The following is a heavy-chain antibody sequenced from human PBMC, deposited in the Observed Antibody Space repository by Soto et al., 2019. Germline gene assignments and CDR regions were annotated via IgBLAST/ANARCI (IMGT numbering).Heavy chain of an antibody. D-gene: IGHD5-18*01. J-gene: IGHJ4*02. V-gene: IGHV4-59*01. Sequence: SETLSLTCTVSGGSISSYYWSWIRQAPGKGLEWIGYFQYTESTKYNPSLKSRVTISVDTSKNQISLKLTSVTAADTALYYCARGRGYIYGDFDYWGRGTLVTVPQ. CDR3: ARGRGYIYGDFDY. CDR2: FQYTEST. CDR1: GGSISSYY.